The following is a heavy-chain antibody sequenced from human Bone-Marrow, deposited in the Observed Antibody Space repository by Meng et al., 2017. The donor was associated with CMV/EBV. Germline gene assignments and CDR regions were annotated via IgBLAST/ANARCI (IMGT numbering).Heavy chain of an antibody. Sequence: GESLKISCAASGFTFSSYGMHWVRQAPGKGLEWVAVIWFDGSNKYYADSVKGRFTISRDNSKNTLYLQMNSLRAEDTAVYYCARVPWDIVVVPAAIDFDYWGQGTLVTVSS. J-gene: IGHJ4*02. CDR1: GFTFSSYG. D-gene: IGHD2-2*02. V-gene: IGHV3-30*19. CDR3: ARVPWDIVVVPAAIDFDY. CDR2: IWFDGSNK.